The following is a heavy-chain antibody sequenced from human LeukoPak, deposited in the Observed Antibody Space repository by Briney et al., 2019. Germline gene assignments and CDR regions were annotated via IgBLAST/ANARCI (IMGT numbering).Heavy chain of an antibody. V-gene: IGHV3-74*01. CDR3: VRGPALWSGIDY. Sequence: GGSLRLSCAASGFTFSSNWMHWVRHVPGKGLLWVSRISPDGSSTIYADSVKGRLTLSRDNGKNTVYLEMNSLRGEDTAEYYCVRGPALWSGIDYWGQGTLVTVSS. J-gene: IGHJ4*02. CDR1: GFTFSSNW. CDR2: ISPDGSST. D-gene: IGHD3-3*01.